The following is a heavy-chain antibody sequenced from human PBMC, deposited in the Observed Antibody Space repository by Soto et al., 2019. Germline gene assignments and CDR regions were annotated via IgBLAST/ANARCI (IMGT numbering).Heavy chain of an antibody. J-gene: IGHJ2*01. Sequence: EVQLLESGGGLVQPGGSLRLSCAASGFTFSSYAMSWVRQAPGKGLEWVSAISGSGGSTYYADSVKGRFTISRDNSKNTLYLQMDSLRAEDTAVYCCAKFSYYSNNHWYFDLWGRGTLVTVSS. CDR3: AKFSYYSNNHWYFDL. V-gene: IGHV3-23*01. CDR1: GFTFSSYA. CDR2: ISGSGGST. D-gene: IGHD4-4*01.